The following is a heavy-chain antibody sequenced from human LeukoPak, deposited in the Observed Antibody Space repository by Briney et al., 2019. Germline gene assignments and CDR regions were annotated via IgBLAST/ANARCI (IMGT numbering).Heavy chain of an antibody. CDR3: ARGLRFLEWFLDY. V-gene: IGHV1-2*02. Sequence: ASVKVSCKASGYTFTGYYMHWVRQAPGQGLEWMGWINPNSGGTNYAQKFQGRVPMTRDTSISTAYMELSRLRSADTAVYYCARGLRFLEWFLDYWGQGTLVTVSS. J-gene: IGHJ4*02. CDR2: INPNSGGT. D-gene: IGHD3-3*01. CDR1: GYTFTGYY.